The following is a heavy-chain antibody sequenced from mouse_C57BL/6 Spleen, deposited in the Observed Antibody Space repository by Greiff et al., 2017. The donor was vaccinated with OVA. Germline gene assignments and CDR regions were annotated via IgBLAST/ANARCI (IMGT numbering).Heavy chain of an antibody. CDR3: ARRGNDGSWFAY. V-gene: IGHV1-76*01. Sequence: QVQLQQSGAELVRPGASVKLSCEASGYTFTDYYINWVKQRPGQGLEWIARIYPGSGNTYYNEKFKGKATLTAEKSSSTAYMQLSSLTSEDSAVYFCARRGNDGSWFAYWGQGTLVTVSA. CDR2: IYPGSGNT. D-gene: IGHD2-3*01. J-gene: IGHJ3*01. CDR1: GYTFTDYY.